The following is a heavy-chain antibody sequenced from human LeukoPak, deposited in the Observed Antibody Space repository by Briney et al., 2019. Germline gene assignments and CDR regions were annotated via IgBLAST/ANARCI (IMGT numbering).Heavy chain of an antibody. V-gene: IGHV3-30*18. J-gene: IGHJ4*02. CDR2: TSYDGTKE. CDR1: GFTFSSYG. CDR3: AKDPLYTSSGYGGPFEY. D-gene: IGHD3-22*01. Sequence: GGSLRLSCAASGFTFSSYGMHWVRQAPGKGLEWVAVTSYDGTKEYYADSVKGRFSISRDNSKNTLYLRMDSLRPEDTAVYYCAKDPLYTSSGYGGPFEYWGQGTLVTVSS.